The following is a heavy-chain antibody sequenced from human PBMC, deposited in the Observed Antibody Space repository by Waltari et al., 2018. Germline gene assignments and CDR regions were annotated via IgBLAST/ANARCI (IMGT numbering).Heavy chain of an antibody. Sequence: EVLLVESGGGLVQPGGSLRLSCAASGLSFSSYWMSWVRQAPGKGLEWVANIKQDGSEKYYVDSVKGRFTISRDNAMNSLYLQMNSLRAEDTAVYYCARAYAGSWENDCWGQGTLVTVSS. CDR1: GLSFSSYW. V-gene: IGHV3-7*04. J-gene: IGHJ4*02. D-gene: IGHD6-13*01. CDR2: IKQDGSEK. CDR3: ARAYAGSWENDC.